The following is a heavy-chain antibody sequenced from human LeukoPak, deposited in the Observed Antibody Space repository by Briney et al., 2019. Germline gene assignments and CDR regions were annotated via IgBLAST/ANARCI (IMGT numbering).Heavy chain of an antibody. J-gene: IGHJ5*02. CDR2: IYPGDSDT. D-gene: IGHD5-18*01. CDR1: GYTFTNYW. CDR3: ARLNRPGYSYAAFDP. V-gene: IGHV5-51*01. Sequence: PGDSLQISCQGSGYTFTNYWSGWVRQLPGKGLEWMGIIYPGDSDTRYSPSFQGQVTISADKSISPSSLQWSSLKASDTAMYYCARLNRPGYSYAAFDPWGQGTLVTVSS.